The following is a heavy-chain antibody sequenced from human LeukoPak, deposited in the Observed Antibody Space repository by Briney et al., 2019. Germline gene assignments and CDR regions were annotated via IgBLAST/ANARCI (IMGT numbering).Heavy chain of an antibody. V-gene: IGHV3-11*01. CDR2: INKNGRTI. CDR1: GFPFRDFY. CDR3: TRGVFSDV. Sequence: PGGSLRLSCAASGFPFRDFYMTWIRQAPGKRPEWISHINKNGRTIYYADSVEGRFTISRDNGKNSLYLQMNSLRAEDTAVYYCTRGVFSDVWGKGTTVTVSS. D-gene: IGHD3-10*01. J-gene: IGHJ6*04.